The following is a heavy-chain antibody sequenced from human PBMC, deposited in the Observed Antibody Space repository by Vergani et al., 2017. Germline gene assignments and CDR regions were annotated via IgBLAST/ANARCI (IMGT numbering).Heavy chain of an antibody. D-gene: IGHD1-26*01. Sequence: EVQLVESGGGLVQPGGSLKLSCAASGFTFSGSAMHWVRQASGKGLEWVGRIRSKANSYATAYAASVKGRFTISRDNSKNTLYLQMNSLRAEDTAVYYCAKDRKFEVGAPDYWGQGTLVTVSS. CDR1: GFTFSGSA. V-gene: IGHV3-73*01. J-gene: IGHJ4*02. CDR2: IRSKANSYAT. CDR3: AKDRKFEVGAPDY.